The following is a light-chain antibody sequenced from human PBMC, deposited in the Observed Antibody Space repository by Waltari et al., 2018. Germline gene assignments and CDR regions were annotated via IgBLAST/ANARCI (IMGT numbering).Light chain of an antibody. J-gene: IGKJ2*01. V-gene: IGKV2-30*02. CDR1: QSLVHSDGNTH. Sequence: DVVMTQSPLSLPVTLGQPASISCKSSQSLVHSDGNTHLNWFQQRPGQSPRRLIYRVSTRDSGVPDRFSGSGSDTDFTLKISRVEAGDVGVYYCMQGTHWPYTFGQGTKLDIK. CDR3: MQGTHWPYT. CDR2: RVS.